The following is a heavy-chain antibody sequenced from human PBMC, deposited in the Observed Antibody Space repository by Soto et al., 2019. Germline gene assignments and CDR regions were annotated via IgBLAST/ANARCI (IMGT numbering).Heavy chain of an antibody. D-gene: IGHD3-16*01. Sequence: PGGSLRLSCAASGFSFSNYWMSWVRQAPGRGLEWVANIKQDGSEKYYVDSVKGRFTISRDNAKNSLYLQMNSLRAEDTAVYYCARDMRDFDYWGQGILVTVSS. V-gene: IGHV3-7*05. CDR2: IKQDGSEK. J-gene: IGHJ4*02. CDR1: GFSFSNYW. CDR3: ARDMRDFDY.